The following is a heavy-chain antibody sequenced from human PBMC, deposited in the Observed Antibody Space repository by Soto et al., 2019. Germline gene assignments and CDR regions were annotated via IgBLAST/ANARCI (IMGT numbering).Heavy chain of an antibody. Sequence: WETLRLSCAASGFTFSDYYISWSCMAQPPGMARDSYISSSSSYTNYADSVKGRFTIYRDNAKNSLYLQMNSLRAEDTAVYYCARRAVAAPEAFDYWGQGTLVTVSS. CDR2: ISSSSSYT. CDR3: ARRAVAAPEAFDY. CDR1: GFTFSDYY. J-gene: IGHJ4*02. D-gene: IGHD6-19*01. V-gene: IGHV3-11*06.